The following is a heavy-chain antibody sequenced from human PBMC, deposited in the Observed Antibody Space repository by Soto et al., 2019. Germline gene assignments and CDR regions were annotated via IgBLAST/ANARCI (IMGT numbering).Heavy chain of an antibody. V-gene: IGHV4-34*01. CDR1: GGSFSGYY. CDR2: INHSGST. D-gene: IGHD3-3*01. J-gene: IGHJ6*02. Sequence: SETLSLTCAVYGGSFSGYYWSWIRQPPGKXLEWIGEINHSGSTNYNPSLKSRVTISVDTSKNQFSLKLSSVTAADTAVYYCARAHATIFGVVIIRYYGMDVWGQGTTVTVSS. CDR3: ARAHATIFGVVIIRYYGMDV.